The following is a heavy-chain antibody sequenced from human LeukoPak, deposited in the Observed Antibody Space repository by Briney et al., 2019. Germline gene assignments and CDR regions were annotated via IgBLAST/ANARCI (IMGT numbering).Heavy chain of an antibody. J-gene: IGHJ3*02. V-gene: IGHV5-51*01. CDR2: IYPTDSDT. Sequence: GESLKISCKGSGYSFTNYWIGWVRQMPGKGLEWMGIIYPTDSDTRYSPSFQGQVTISADKSISTAYLQWSGLKASDTAMYYCARSPDVVVVAATEGAFDIWGQGTMVTVSS. CDR1: GYSFTNYW. CDR3: ARSPDVVVVAATEGAFDI. D-gene: IGHD2-15*01.